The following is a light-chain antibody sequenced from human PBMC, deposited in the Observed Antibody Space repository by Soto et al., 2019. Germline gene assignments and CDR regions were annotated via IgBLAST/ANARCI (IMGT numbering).Light chain of an antibody. CDR1: QSISSW. J-gene: IGKJ5*01. V-gene: IGKV1-5*01. CDR3: QKYNSYPIT. CDR2: DAS. Sequence: DIQMTQSPSTLSASVGDRVTITCRASQSISSWLAWYQQKPGKAPKLLIYDASSLESGVPSRFSGSGSGTEFTLTISSLQHDDFATYYCQKYNSYPITFGQGTRLEIK.